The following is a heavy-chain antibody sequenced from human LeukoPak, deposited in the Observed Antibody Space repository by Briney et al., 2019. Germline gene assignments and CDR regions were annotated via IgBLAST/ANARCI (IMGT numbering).Heavy chain of an antibody. V-gene: IGHV1-18*01. CDR2: ISAYNGNT. Sequence: GASVKVSCKASGYTFTSYGISWVRQAPGQGLEWMGWISAYNGNTNYAQKLQGRVTMTTDTSTSAAYMELRSLRSDDTAVYYCARTDSSSLYYYYMDVWGKGTTVTVSS. D-gene: IGHD6-13*01. CDR1: GYTFTSYG. CDR3: ARTDSSSLYYYYMDV. J-gene: IGHJ6*03.